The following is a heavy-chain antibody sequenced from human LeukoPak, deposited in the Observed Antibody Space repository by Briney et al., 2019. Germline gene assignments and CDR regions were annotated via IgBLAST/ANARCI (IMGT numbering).Heavy chain of an antibody. D-gene: IGHD5-12*01. CDR1: GYTLTELS. CDR3: AKAQDIVATYRGERPLDY. V-gene: IGHV1-24*01. Sequence: ASVKVSCKVSGYTLTELSMHWVRQAPGKGLEWMGGFDPEDGETIYAQTFQGRVTMTEDTSTNTAYMELSSLRSEDTAVYYCAKAQDIVATYRGERPLDYWGQGTLVTVSS. J-gene: IGHJ4*02. CDR2: FDPEDGET.